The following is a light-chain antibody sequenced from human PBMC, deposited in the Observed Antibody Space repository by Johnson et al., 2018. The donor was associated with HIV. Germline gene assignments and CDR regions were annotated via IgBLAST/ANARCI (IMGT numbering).Light chain of an antibody. CDR2: DNN. V-gene: IGLV1-51*01. Sequence: QSVLTQPPSVSAAPGQKVTISCSGNSSNIGNNYVSWYQQLPGMGPKLLIYDNNKRPSGIPDRFSGSKSGTSATLGLTGLQTGHEADYYCVTWDSSLNPGLYVFGTGTEVAVL. J-gene: IGLJ1*01. CDR1: SSNIGNNY. CDR3: VTWDSSLNPGLYV.